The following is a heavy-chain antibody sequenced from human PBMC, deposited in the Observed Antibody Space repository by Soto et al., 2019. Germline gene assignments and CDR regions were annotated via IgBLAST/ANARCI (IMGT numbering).Heavy chain of an antibody. J-gene: IGHJ5*02. CDR2: ITPILGIA. CDR3: AREAIVVVVAATAGFGP. V-gene: IGHV1-69*08. D-gene: IGHD2-15*01. Sequence: QVQLVQSGAEVKKPGSSVKVSCKASGGTFSSYTISWVRQAPGQGLEWMGRITPILGIANYAQKFQGRVTTTADKSTSKASMELSRLRSEDTAVYSGAREAIVVVVAATAGFGPWGQGTLVTVSS. CDR1: GGTFSSYT.